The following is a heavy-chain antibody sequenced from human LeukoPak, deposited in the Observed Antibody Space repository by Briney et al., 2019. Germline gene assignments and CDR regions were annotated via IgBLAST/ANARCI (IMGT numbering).Heavy chain of an antibody. V-gene: IGHV3-30*03. CDR1: GFTFSSYG. Sequence: GGSLRLSCAASGFTFSSYGMHWVRQAPGKGLEWVAVISYDGSNKYYADSVKGRFTISRDNAKNSLYLQMNSPRAEDTAVYYCASGGYCSSTSCYPIDYWGQGTLVTVSS. J-gene: IGHJ4*02. CDR3: ASGGYCSSTSCYPIDY. CDR2: ISYDGSNK. D-gene: IGHD2-2*01.